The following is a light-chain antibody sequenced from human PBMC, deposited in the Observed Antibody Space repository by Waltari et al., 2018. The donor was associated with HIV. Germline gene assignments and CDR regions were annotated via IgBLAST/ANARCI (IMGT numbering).Light chain of an antibody. J-gene: IGKJ5*01. CDR3: QQYKNWPPIT. V-gene: IGKV3-15*01. Sequence: EIVMTQSPATLSLSPGDRATLSCRAIHSVNNYLAWYQQKPGQAPRLLIYGASIRATGIPARFSGSGSGTDFTLTISSLQSEDFAVYYCQQYKNWPPITFGQGTRLEIK. CDR2: GAS. CDR1: HSVNNY.